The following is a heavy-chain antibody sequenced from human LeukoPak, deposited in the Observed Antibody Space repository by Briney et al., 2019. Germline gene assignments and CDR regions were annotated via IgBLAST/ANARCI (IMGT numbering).Heavy chain of an antibody. Sequence: GGSLRLSCAASGFTFSSYWMHWVRQAPGKGLEWVSYISSSGSTIYYADSVKGRFTISRDNAKNSLYLQMNSLRGEDTAVYYCAELGITMIGGVWGKGTTVTISS. CDR3: AELGITMIGGV. D-gene: IGHD3-10*02. CDR2: ISSSGSTI. CDR1: GFTFSSYW. J-gene: IGHJ6*04. V-gene: IGHV3-48*04.